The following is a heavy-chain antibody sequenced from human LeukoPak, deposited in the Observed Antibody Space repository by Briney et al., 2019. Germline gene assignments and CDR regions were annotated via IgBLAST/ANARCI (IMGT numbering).Heavy chain of an antibody. CDR2: IYPYYSDT. CDR3: ARFRHYDYVWGSYRNNWFDP. CDR1: GYNFASNW. J-gene: IGHJ5*02. D-gene: IGHD3-16*02. V-gene: IGHV5-51*01. Sequence: GESLKISCEGSGYNFASNWIGLVRQIPGKGLEWMGIIYPYYSDTRYSPSFAGQVTISADKSINTAYLQWSSLRGSETAMYYCARFRHYDYVWGSYRNNWFDPWGQGTLVTVSS.